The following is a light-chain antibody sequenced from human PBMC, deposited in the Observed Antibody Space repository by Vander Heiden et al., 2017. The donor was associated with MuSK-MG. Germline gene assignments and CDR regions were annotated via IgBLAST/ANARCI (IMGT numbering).Light chain of an antibody. CDR2: GAS. V-gene: IGKV3-20*01. CDR3: QQDGSSHT. CDR1: QSVRSNY. Sequence: ETVLTQSPGTLSLSPGERATLSCRASQSVRSNYLAWYQHKPGQAPRLLIYGASSRATGIPDRFSGSGSGTDFTLSISRLEPEDSAVYYCQQDGSSHTFGGGTKVEIK. J-gene: IGKJ4*01.